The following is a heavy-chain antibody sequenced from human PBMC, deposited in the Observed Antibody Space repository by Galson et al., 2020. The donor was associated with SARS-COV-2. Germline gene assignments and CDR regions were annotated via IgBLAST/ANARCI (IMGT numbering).Heavy chain of an antibody. CDR3: ARNLLISSSCAYYYYGRDV. J-gene: IGHJ6*02. D-gene: IGHD6-6*01. Sequence: GESLKISCAASGFTFSSYAMHWVRQAPGKGLEYVSAISSNGGSTYYANSVKGRFTISRDNSKNTLYLQMGSLRAEDMAVYYCARNLLISSSCAYYYYGRDVGGQGTTVTVSS. V-gene: IGHV3-64*01. CDR1: GFTFSSYA. CDR2: ISSNGGST.